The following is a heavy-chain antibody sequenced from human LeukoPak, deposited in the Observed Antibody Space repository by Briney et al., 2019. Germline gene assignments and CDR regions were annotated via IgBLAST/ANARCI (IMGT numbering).Heavy chain of an antibody. V-gene: IGHV4-59*12. CDR3: ARLSTVTTSFDY. J-gene: IGHJ4*02. CDR2: IYYSGST. CDR1: GGSISSYS. Sequence: PSETLSLTCTVSGGSISSYSWSWIRQPPGKGLEWIGYIYYSGSTNYNPSLKSRVTISVDTSKHQFSLKLSSVTAADTAVYYCARLSTVTTSFDYWGQGTLVTVSS. D-gene: IGHD4-17*01.